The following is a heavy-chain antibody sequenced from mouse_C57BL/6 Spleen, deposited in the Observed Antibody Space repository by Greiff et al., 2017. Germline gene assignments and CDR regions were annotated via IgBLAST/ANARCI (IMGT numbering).Heavy chain of an antibody. Sequence: VQLQQSGAELVKPGASVKLSCTASGFNIKDYYMHWVKQRTEQGLEWIGRIDPEDGETKYAPKFQGKATITADKSSNTAYLQLSSLTSEDTAVDYCARTITTVVARGYAMDYWGQGTSVTVSS. V-gene: IGHV14-2*01. J-gene: IGHJ4*01. CDR3: ARTITTVVARGYAMDY. CDR1: GFNIKDYY. D-gene: IGHD1-1*01. CDR2: IDPEDGET.